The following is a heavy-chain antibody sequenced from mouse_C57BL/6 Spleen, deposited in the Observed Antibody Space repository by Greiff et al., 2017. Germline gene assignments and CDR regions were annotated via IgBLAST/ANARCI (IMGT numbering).Heavy chain of an antibody. J-gene: IGHJ2*01. CDR2: IYPGSGNT. V-gene: IGHV1-76*01. Sequence: VKLQQSGAELVRPGASVKLSCKASGYTFTDYYINWVKQRPGQGLEWIARIYPGSGNTYYNEKFKGKATLTAEKSSSTAYMQLSSLTSEDSAVYFCARSYYYGSSPGYFDYWGQGTTLTVSS. D-gene: IGHD1-1*01. CDR3: ARSYYYGSSPGYFDY. CDR1: GYTFTDYY.